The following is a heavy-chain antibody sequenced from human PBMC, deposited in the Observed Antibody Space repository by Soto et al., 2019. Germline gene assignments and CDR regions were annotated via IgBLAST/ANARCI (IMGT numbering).Heavy chain of an antibody. J-gene: IGHJ6*02. V-gene: IGHV2-5*02. CDR3: SHMESRVASYGLDV. CDR1: GFSLDTSGVG. CDR2: IYWDDDK. D-gene: IGHD3-3*01. Sequence: QITLKESGPTLVKPTQTLTLTCTFSGFSLDTSGVGVAWIRPPPGKALEWLTLIYWDDDKRYSPSLRSRLTITKDTSENRVVLTMTNMDPVDTATYYCSHMESRVASYGLDVWGQGTTVTVSS.